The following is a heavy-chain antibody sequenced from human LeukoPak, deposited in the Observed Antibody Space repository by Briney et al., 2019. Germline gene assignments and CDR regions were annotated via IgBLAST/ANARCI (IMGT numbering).Heavy chain of an antibody. CDR1: GYTFTGYY. J-gene: IGHJ6*03. D-gene: IGHD5-18*01. CDR3: ARDDRDTAMDNYYYYMDV. V-gene: IGHV1-2*02. CDR2: INPNSGGT. Sequence: VASVKVSCKASGYTFTGYYMHWVRQAPGQGLEWMGWINPNSGGTNYAQKFQGRVTMTRDTSISTAYMELSRLRSDDTAVYYCARDDRDTAMDNYYYYMDVWGKGTTVTVSS.